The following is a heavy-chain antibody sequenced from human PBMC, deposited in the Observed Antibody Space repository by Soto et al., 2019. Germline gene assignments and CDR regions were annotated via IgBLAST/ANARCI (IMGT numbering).Heavy chain of an antibody. CDR1: GGTFSSYA. CDR3: ARDPHLSRYSGYDWGSSGWYFDY. Sequence: GASVKVSCKASGGTFSSYAISWVRQAPGQGLEWMGGIIPIFGTANYAQKFQGRVTITADESTSTAYMELSSLRSEDTAVYYCARDPHLSRYSGYDWGSSGWYFDYWGQGTLVTVSS. CDR2: IIPIFGTA. D-gene: IGHD5-12*01. J-gene: IGHJ4*02. V-gene: IGHV1-69*13.